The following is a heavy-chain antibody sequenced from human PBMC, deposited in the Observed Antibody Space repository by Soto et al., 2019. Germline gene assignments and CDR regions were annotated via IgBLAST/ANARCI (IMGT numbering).Heavy chain of an antibody. V-gene: IGHV3-30-3*01. CDR3: AIASGHIYATLHGPFDH. CDR1: GFTFNRHP. CDR2: ISHDGNNK. J-gene: IGHJ4*02. Sequence: QVQLVESGGGVVQPGRSLRLSCAASGFTFNRHPLHWVRQAPGKGLEWVAVISHDGNNKYYADYVKGRFTISRDNSMNMLYLQMHGLRTEDTAIFYCAIASGHIYATLHGPFDHWGQGALVTVSS. D-gene: IGHD2-8*01.